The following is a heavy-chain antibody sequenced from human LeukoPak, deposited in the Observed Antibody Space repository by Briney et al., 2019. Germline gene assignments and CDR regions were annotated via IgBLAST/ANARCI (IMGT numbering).Heavy chain of an antibody. V-gene: IGHV3-30*18. CDR3: AKLNNAGYCTDGVCDY. J-gene: IGHJ4*02. D-gene: IGHD2-8*01. CDR1: GFTFSSYG. Sequence: GGSLRLSCAASGFTFSSYGMHWVRQAPGKGLEWVAVISYDGSDKYYADSVKGRFTISRDNSKNTLHLQMNSLRAEDTAVYYCAKLNNAGYCTDGVCDYWGQGTLVTVSS. CDR2: ISYDGSDK.